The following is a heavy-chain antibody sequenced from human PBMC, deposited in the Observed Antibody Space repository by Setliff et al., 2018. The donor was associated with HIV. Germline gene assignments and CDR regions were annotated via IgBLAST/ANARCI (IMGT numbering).Heavy chain of an antibody. V-gene: IGHV4-39*07. D-gene: IGHD1-1*01. Sequence: SETLSLTCTVSGDSITNSMHYWTWIRQAPGKGLEWVGYIYYNGNAYYNPSLKSRVTMSLDTSKNQFSLNLNSVTAADTAVYYCSNWNTTVDADSWGQGTLVTVSS. CDR2: IYYNGNA. CDR1: GDSITNSMHY. J-gene: IGHJ4*02. CDR3: SNWNTTVDADS.